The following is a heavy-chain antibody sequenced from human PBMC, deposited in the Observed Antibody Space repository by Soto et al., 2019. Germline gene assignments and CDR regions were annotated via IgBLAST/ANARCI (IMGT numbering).Heavy chain of an antibody. J-gene: IGHJ3*02. V-gene: IGHV3-21*01. Sequence: TGGSLRLSCAASGFTFSSYSMNWVRQAPGKGLEWVSSISSSSSYIYYADSVKGRFTISRDNAKNSLYLQMNSLRAEDTAVYYCASSITGTFDAFDIWGQGTMVTVSS. CDR1: GFTFSSYS. D-gene: IGHD1-20*01. CDR3: ASSITGTFDAFDI. CDR2: ISSSSSYI.